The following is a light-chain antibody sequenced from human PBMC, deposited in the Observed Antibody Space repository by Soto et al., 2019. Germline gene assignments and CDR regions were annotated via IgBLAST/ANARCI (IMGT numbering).Light chain of an antibody. V-gene: IGKV1-5*01. Sequence: IQVAQSPPTLSASVGDRVTITCRASQTISTWTAWYQQKPGKAPKLLVYDASTLQSGVASRFSGSGSGTEFTLIISGLQPDDSATYYCQQYTNTNNPWIFGQGTKVDIK. CDR3: QQYTNTNNPWI. J-gene: IGKJ2*01. CDR2: DAS. CDR1: QTISTW.